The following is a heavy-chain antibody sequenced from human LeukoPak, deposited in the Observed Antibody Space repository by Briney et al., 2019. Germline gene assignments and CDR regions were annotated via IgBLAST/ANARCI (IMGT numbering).Heavy chain of an antibody. Sequence: GGSLRLSCAASGFTFTNAWMSWVRQALGKGLEWVGRIKSKSEGGTTDYAAPVKGRFTISRDDSKNTLYLQMNSLKTEDTAVYYCTTGGLGIGVGVDYWGQGTLVTVSS. CDR2: IKSKSEGGTT. CDR1: GFTFTNAW. V-gene: IGHV3-15*01. D-gene: IGHD3-3*01. CDR3: TTGGLGIGVGVDY. J-gene: IGHJ4*02.